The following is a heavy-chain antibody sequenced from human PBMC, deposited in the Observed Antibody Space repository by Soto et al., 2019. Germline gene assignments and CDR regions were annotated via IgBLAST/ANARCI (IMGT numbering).Heavy chain of an antibody. J-gene: IGHJ6*02. CDR2: IYYSGST. D-gene: IGHD3-10*01. CDR3: ARRGYGPGFPYYYGMDV. V-gene: IGHV4-59*01. Sequence: PSETLSLTCTVSGGSMSGYYWSWIRQPPGKGLEWIGYIYYSGSTNYNPSLKSRVTMSVDTPKNQFSLKLSSVTAADTAVYYCARRGYGPGFPYYYGMDVWGQGTTVTVSS. CDR1: GGSMSGYY.